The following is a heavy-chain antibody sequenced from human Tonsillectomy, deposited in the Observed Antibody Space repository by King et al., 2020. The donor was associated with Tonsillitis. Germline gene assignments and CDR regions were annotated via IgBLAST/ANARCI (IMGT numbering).Heavy chain of an antibody. D-gene: IGHD2-2*01. Sequence: VQLVESGAEVKKPGASVKVSCKASGYTFTSYYIHWVRQAPGQGLEWMGILNPSGGSTNYAQKFQGRVTMTRDTSTSTVYMELSSLRSEDTAVYYCARTGQRDIVVVAAAMAEDYWGQGTLVTVSS. CDR3: ARTGQRDIVVVAAAMAEDY. CDR1: GYTFTSYY. CDR2: LNPSGGST. J-gene: IGHJ4*02. V-gene: IGHV1-46*01.